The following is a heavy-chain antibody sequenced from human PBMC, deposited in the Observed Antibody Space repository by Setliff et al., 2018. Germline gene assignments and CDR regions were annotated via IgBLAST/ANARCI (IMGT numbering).Heavy chain of an antibody. CDR3: ARIPASLYYFDY. CDR2: IYHSGST. CDR1: DYSISSGYY. V-gene: IGHV4-38-2*01. D-gene: IGHD2-2*01. J-gene: IGHJ4*02. Sequence: KPSETLSLTCAVSDYSISSGYYWGWIRQPPGKGLEWIGSIYHSGSTYYNPSLKSRVTISVDTSKNQFSLKLSSVTAADTAVYYCARIPASLYYFDYWGQGTLVTVSS.